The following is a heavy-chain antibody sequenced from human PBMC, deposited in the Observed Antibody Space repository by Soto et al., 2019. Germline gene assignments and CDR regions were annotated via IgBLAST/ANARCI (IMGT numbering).Heavy chain of an antibody. J-gene: IGHJ5*02. CDR1: GGSISGSSYY. Sequence: SETLSLTCTVSGGSISGSSYYWGWIRQPPGKGLEWIGNIYLSGSTNYNPSLRSRVTISVDTSKSQFSLKLTSVTAADTAVYYCVRPLRYSSGPSNWFDPWGQGNLVTVSS. CDR2: IYLSGST. V-gene: IGHV4-39*01. D-gene: IGHD6-19*01. CDR3: VRPLRYSSGPSNWFDP.